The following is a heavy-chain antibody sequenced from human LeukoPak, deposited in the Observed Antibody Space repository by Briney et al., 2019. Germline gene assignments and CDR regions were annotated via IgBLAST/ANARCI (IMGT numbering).Heavy chain of an antibody. CDR3: ARNLGGSSWVFDY. Sequence: SETLSLTCAVYGGSFSGYYWSWIRQPPGKGLEWIGEINHSGSTNYNPPLKSRATISVDTSKNQFSLKLSSVTAADTAVYYCARNLGGSSWVFDYWGQGTLVTVSS. J-gene: IGHJ4*02. CDR1: GGSFSGYY. CDR2: INHSGST. D-gene: IGHD6-13*01. V-gene: IGHV4-34*01.